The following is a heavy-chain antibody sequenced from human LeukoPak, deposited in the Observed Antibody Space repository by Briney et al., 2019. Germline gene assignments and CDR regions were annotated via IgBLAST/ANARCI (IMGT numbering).Heavy chain of an antibody. Sequence: GGSLRLSCAASGLTFSSYGMHWVRQAPVKGLEWVAVISYDGSNKYYADSVKGRFTISRDNSKNTLYLQMNSLRAEDTAVYYCAKGGEDGSYYGYWGQGTLVTVSS. D-gene: IGHD1-26*01. CDR3: AKGGEDGSYYGY. V-gene: IGHV3-30*18. CDR2: ISYDGSNK. CDR1: GLTFSSYG. J-gene: IGHJ4*02.